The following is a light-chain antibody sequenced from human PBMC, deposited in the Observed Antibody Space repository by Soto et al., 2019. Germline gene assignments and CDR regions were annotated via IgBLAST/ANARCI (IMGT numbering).Light chain of an antibody. Sequence: VLTKSPGTLSLSPGERATFSCRASQSVSSNYLAWYQQKPGQAPRLLIYGASSRATGIPDRFSGSGSGTDFTLTISSLQSEDLAVYYCQQDNNLPWTFGQGTKVDIK. CDR3: QQDNNLPWT. CDR1: QSVSSNY. J-gene: IGKJ1*01. V-gene: IGKV3-20*01. CDR2: GAS.